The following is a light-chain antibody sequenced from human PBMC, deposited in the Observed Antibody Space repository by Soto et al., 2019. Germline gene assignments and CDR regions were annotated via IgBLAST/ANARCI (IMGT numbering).Light chain of an antibody. Sequence: ILLTQSPSTLSLSPGKRATLSCRASQNISRYLIWYQQKPGQAPRLLIYDVSNRPTGIPARFSGSGSGTDFSLTISSLEPEDFEVYYCQQRGKWPSTFGPGTKVDIK. V-gene: IGKV3-11*01. CDR3: QQRGKWPST. CDR1: QNISRY. CDR2: DVS. J-gene: IGKJ2*02.